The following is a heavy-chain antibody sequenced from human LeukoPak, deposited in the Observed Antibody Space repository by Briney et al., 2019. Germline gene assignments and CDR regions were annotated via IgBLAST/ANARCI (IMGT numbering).Heavy chain of an antibody. V-gene: IGHV3-21*01. Sequence: GGSLRLSCAASGFTFSSYSMTWVRQAPGKGLEWVSSSSSSSSYIYYADSVKGRFTISRDNAKNSLYLQMNSLRAEDTAVYYCARDIVLMVYASSHYYGMDVWGQGTTVTVSS. D-gene: IGHD2-8*01. J-gene: IGHJ6*02. CDR1: GFTFSSYS. CDR2: SSSSSSYI. CDR3: ARDIVLMVYASSHYYGMDV.